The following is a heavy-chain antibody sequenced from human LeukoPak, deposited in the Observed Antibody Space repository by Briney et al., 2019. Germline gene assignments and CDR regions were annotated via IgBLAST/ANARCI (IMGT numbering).Heavy chain of an antibody. V-gene: IGHV4-30-2*01. D-gene: IGHD2-8*01. CDR1: GGSISSGGYS. CDR2: IYHSGST. CDR3: ARALVWGFDP. J-gene: IGHJ5*02. Sequence: SETLPLACAVSGGSISSGGYSWSWIRQPPGKGLEWIGYIYHSGSTYYNPSLKSRVTISVDRSKNQFSLKLSSVTAADTAVYYCARALVWGFDPWGQGTLVTVSS.